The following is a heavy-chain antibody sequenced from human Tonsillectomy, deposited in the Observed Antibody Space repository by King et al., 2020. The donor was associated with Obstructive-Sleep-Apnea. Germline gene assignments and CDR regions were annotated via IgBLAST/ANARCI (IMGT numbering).Heavy chain of an antibody. CDR2: ISYDGSNK. V-gene: IGHV3-30*04. J-gene: IGHJ6*02. CDR3: ERDGGILRFLPGLRYYGMDV. CDR1: GFTFNSYP. Sequence: VQLVESGGGVVQPGRSLRLSCAASGFTFNSYPIHWVRQAPGKGLDWVAVISYDGSNKYYADSVKGRFTISRDNSQNTLYLQMNSLRPEDTAVYDYERDGGILRFLPGLRYYGMDVWGQGTTVTVSS. D-gene: IGHD3-3*01.